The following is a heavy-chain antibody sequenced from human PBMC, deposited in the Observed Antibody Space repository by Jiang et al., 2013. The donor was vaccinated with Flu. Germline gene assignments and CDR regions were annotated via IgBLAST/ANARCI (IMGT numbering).Heavy chain of an antibody. Sequence: SGAEVKKPGASVKVSCKASGYTFTSYGISWVRQAPGQGLEWMGWISAYNGNTNYAQKLQGRVTMTTDTSTSTAYMELRSLRSDDTAVYYCARAIIQLDRGYYYGMDVWGQGTTVTVSS. CDR2: ISAYNGNT. D-gene: IGHD5-18*01. J-gene: IGHJ6*02. V-gene: IGHV1-18*01. CDR1: GYTFTSYG. CDR3: ARAIIQLDRGYYYGMDV.